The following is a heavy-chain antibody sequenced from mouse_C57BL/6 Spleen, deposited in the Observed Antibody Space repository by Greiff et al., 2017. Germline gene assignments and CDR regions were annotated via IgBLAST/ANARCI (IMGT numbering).Heavy chain of an antibody. CDR1: GFNIKDDY. Sequence: VQLQQSGAELVRPGASVKLSCTASGFNIKDDYMHWVKQRPEQGLEWIGWIDPENGDTEYASKFQGKATIPADTSSNTAYLQLSSLTSEDTAVYYCTTGGFDYWGQGTTRTVSS. CDR2: IDPENGDT. V-gene: IGHV14-4*01. CDR3: TTGGFDY. J-gene: IGHJ2*01.